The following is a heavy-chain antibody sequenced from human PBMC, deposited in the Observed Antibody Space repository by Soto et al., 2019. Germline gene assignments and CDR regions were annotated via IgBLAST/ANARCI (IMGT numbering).Heavy chain of an antibody. CDR3: AKGSIEYSASVDN. Sequence: EVQLLESGGGLVQPGGSLRLSCAASGFSFSSYAMVWVRQAPGKGLEWVSVISARGGSSYFADSVKGRFTISRDNSKNLLSLEMNSLRAEYTAIYFCAKGSIEYSASVDNWGQGTLVLVSS. D-gene: IGHD5-12*01. CDR2: ISARGGSS. CDR1: GFSFSSYA. J-gene: IGHJ4*02. V-gene: IGHV3-23*01.